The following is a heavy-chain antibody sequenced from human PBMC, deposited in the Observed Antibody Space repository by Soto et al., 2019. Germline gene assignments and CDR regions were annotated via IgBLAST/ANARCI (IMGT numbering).Heavy chain of an antibody. D-gene: IGHD3-3*01. CDR1: GFTFSSYW. J-gene: IGHJ4*02. V-gene: IGHV3-7*01. Sequence: GGSLSLSCAASGFTFSSYWMSWVRQAPGKGLEWVANIKQDGSEKYYVDSVKGRFTISRDNAKNSLYLQMNSLRAEDTAVYYCARDPVLSYDFWSGWYFDYWGQGTLVTVSS. CDR3: ARDPVLSYDFWSGWYFDY. CDR2: IKQDGSEK.